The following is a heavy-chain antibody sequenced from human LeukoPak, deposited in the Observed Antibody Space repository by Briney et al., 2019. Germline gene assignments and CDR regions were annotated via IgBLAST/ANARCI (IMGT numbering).Heavy chain of an antibody. D-gene: IGHD5-12*01. CDR3: ARNSGYGLSCLY. V-gene: IGHV1-69*13. Sequence: ASVKVSFKASGGTFSSYAISWVRQAPGQGLEWMGGIIPIFGTANYAQKFQGRVTITADESTSTAYMELSSLRSEDTAVYYCARNSGYGLSCLYWGQGTLVTVSS. CDR1: GGTFSSYA. CDR2: IIPIFGTA. J-gene: IGHJ4*02.